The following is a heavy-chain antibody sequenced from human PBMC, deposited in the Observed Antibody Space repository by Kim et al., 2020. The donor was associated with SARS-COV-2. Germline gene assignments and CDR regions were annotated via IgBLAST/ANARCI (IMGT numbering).Heavy chain of an antibody. D-gene: IGHD3-22*01. J-gene: IGHJ4*02. CDR3: ARATYDSSGYYSYFDY. V-gene: IGHV1-69*01. Sequence: QKFQGRATITADESTSTAYMELSSLRSEDTAVYYCARATYDSSGYYSYFDYWGQGTLVTVSS.